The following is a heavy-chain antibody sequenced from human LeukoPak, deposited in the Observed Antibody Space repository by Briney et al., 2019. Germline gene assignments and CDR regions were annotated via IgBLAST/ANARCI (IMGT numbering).Heavy chain of an antibody. CDR2: IYHSGST. CDR1: GFTFSSYAM. Sequence: GSLRLSCAASGFTFSSYAMSWVRQPPGKGLEWIGEIYHSGSTNYNPSLKSRVTISVDKSKNQFSLKLSSVTAADTAVYYCASFIHYYDSSGYPEDYWGQGTLVTVSS. D-gene: IGHD3-22*01. J-gene: IGHJ4*02. CDR3: ASFIHYYDSSGYPEDY. V-gene: IGHV4-4*02.